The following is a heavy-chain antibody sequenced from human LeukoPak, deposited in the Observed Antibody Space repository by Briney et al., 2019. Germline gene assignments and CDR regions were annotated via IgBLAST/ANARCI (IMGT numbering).Heavy chain of an antibody. J-gene: IGHJ3*02. Sequence: GGSLRLSCAASGFTFSSYDMHWARQATGKGLEWVSAIGTAGDTYYPGSVKGRFTISRDNSKNTLYVQMNSLRAEDTAVHYCAKSQFGGVFDGFDIWGQGTMVTVSS. CDR1: GFTFSSYD. CDR2: IGTAGDT. V-gene: IGHV3-13*04. D-gene: IGHD3-16*01. CDR3: AKSQFGGVFDGFDI.